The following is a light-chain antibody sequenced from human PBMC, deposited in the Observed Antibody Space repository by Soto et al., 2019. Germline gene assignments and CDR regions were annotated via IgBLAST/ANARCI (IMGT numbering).Light chain of an antibody. V-gene: IGLV1-40*01. CDR3: QSYDSSLSGYV. J-gene: IGLJ1*01. CDR1: SSNIGAGYD. Sequence: QSVLTQPPSVSGAPGQRVTISCTGSSSNIGAGYDVHWYQQLPGRAPKLLIYGNSNRPSGVPDRFSGSKSGTSASLPITGLQAEDEADYYCQSYDSSLSGYVFGTGTKLTVL. CDR2: GNS.